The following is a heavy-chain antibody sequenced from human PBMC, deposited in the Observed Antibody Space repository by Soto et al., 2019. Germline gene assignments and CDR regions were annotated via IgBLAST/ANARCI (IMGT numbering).Heavy chain of an antibody. J-gene: IGHJ6*02. CDR2: ISYDGSNK. D-gene: IGHD5-18*01. Sequence: GGSLRLSCAASGFTFSSYGMHWVRQAPGKGLEWVAVISYDGSNKYYADSVKGRFTISRDNSKNTLYLQMNSLRAEDTAVYYCAKSYGGEAGTYYYYGMDVWGQGTTVTVSS. CDR1: GFTFSSYG. V-gene: IGHV3-30*18. CDR3: AKSYGGEAGTYYYYGMDV.